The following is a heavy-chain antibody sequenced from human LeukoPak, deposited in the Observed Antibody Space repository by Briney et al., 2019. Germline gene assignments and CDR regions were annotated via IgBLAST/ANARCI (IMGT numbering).Heavy chain of an antibody. J-gene: IGHJ5*02. CDR3: ARWVPPCSGGSCYSGDWFDP. CDR1: GGTFSSYA. V-gene: IGHV1-69*06. D-gene: IGHD2-15*01. CDR2: IIPIFGTA. Sequence: ASVKVSCKASGGTFSSYAISWVRQAPGQGLEWMGGIIPIFGTANYAQKFQGRVTITADKSTSTAYMELSSLRSEDTAVYYCARWVPPCSGGSCYSGDWFDPWGQGTLVTVSS.